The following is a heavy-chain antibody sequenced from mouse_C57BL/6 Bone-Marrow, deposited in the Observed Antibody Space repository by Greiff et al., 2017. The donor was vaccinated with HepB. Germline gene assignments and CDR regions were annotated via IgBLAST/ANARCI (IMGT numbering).Heavy chain of an antibody. J-gene: IGHJ4*01. V-gene: IGHV5-2*01. CDR2: INSDGGST. Sequence: EVQRVEPGGGLVQPGESLKLSCESYEYAFPSHDMSWVRKTPEKRLELVAAINSDGGSTYYPDTMGRRFIISRDNTNKTLYLQMGSLRSEDTALYYCARQRPDYAMDYWGQGTSVTVSS. CDR3: ARQRPDYAMDY. CDR1: EYAFPSHD.